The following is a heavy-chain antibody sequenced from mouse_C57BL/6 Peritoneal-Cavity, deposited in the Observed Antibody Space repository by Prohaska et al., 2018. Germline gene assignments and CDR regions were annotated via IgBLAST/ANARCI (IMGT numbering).Heavy chain of an antibody. D-gene: IGHD1-2*01. CDR3: ASDKDYGGSWFGN. J-gene: IGHJ3*01. CDR2: IFPGSGST. Sequence: QVQLQQSGPELVKPGASVKISCKASGYTFTDYYINWVKQRPGQGLEWIGWIFPGSGSTYYNEKFKGKATLTVYKPASTAYMLLSSMTSEESSVYCCASDKDYGGSWFGNCVQATLVTVSA. CDR1: GYTFTDYY. V-gene: IGHV1-75*01.